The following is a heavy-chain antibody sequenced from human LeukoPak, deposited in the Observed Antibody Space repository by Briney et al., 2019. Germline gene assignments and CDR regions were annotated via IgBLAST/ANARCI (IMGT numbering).Heavy chain of an antibody. CDR2: IKSKSDGGTT. CDR1: GFTFTNAW. V-gene: IGHV3-15*01. J-gene: IGHJ4*02. Sequence: GGSPRLSCAASGFTFTNAWMSWVRQAPEKGLEWVGRIKSKSDGGTTDYAAPVKGRFTISRDDSNNTLYLQMNSLKTEDAAVYYCTTNPTVTTDRGYWGQGTLVTVSS. D-gene: IGHD4-17*01. CDR3: TTNPTVTTDRGY.